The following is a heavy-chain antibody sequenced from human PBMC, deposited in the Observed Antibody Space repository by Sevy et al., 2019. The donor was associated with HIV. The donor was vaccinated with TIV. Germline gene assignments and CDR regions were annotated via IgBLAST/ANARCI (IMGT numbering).Heavy chain of an antibody. J-gene: IGHJ5*02. CDR2: TYYRSKWYN. CDR1: GDSVSSNSAT. CDR3: ARDLGSSLNWFDP. Sequence: SQTLSLTCAISGDSVSSNSATWNWIRQSPSRGLEWLGRTYYRSKWYNDYAVSVKSRITINPDTSKNQFPLLLNSVTPEDTAVYYCARDLGSSLNWFDPWGQGTLVTVSS. D-gene: IGHD6-13*01. V-gene: IGHV6-1*01.